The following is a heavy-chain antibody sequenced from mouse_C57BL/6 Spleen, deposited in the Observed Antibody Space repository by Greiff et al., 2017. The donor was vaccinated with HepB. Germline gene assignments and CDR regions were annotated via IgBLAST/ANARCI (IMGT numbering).Heavy chain of an antibody. CDR2: IRNKANGYTT. Sequence: EVKLVESGGGLVQPGGSLSLSCAASGFTFTDYYMSWVRQPPGKALEWLGFIRNKANGYTTEYSASVKGRFTISRDNSQSILYLQMNALRAEDSATYYCARDYHFDVWGTGTTVTVSS. CDR3: ARDYHFDV. CDR1: GFTFTDYY. V-gene: IGHV7-3*01. J-gene: IGHJ1*03. D-gene: IGHD1-1*02.